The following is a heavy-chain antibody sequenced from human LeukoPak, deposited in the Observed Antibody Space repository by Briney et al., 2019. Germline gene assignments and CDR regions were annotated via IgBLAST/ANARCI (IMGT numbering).Heavy chain of an antibody. CDR3: ARERAGHFDY. D-gene: IGHD6-13*01. V-gene: IGHV4-38-2*02. CDR1: GYSISSGYY. J-gene: IGHJ4*02. Sequence: SETLSLTCTVSGYSISSGYYWGWIRQPPGKGLEWIGSIYHSGSTYYNPSLKSRVTISVDTSKNQFSLKLSSVTAADTAVYYCARERAGHFDYWGQGTLVTVSS. CDR2: IYHSGST.